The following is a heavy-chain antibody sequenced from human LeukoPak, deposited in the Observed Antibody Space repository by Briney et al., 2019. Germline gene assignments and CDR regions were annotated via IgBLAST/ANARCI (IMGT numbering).Heavy chain of an antibody. CDR1: GFTFSSYA. V-gene: IGHV3-23*01. CDR2: ISGSGGST. Sequence: GGSLRLSCAASGFTFSSYAMSWVRQAPGKGLEWVSAISGSGGSTYYADSVKGRFTIFRDNSKYSLYLQMNSLRTEDSALYYCAKGTGKSTLNWFDPWGQGTLVTVSS. D-gene: IGHD1-14*01. CDR3: AKGTGKSTLNWFDP. J-gene: IGHJ5*02.